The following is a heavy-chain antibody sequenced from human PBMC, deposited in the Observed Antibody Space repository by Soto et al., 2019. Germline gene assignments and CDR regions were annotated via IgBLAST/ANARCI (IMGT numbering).Heavy chain of an antibody. CDR1: GFTFSSYA. CDR3: ARVLDSSGSHYDG. J-gene: IGHJ4*02. CDR2: ISYDGSNK. V-gene: IGHV3-30-3*01. D-gene: IGHD3-22*01. Sequence: PGGSLRLYCAASGFTFSSYAMHWVRQAPGKGLEWVAVISYDGSNKYYADSVKGRFTISRDNSKNTLYLQMNSLRAEDTAVYYCARVLDSSGSHYDGWGQGTLVTVSS.